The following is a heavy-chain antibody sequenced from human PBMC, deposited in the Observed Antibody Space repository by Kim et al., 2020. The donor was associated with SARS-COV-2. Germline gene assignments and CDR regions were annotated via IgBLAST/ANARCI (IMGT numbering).Heavy chain of an antibody. J-gene: IGHJ6*02. D-gene: IGHD5-12*01. CDR3: ARFSEWLRCLDV. CDR2: ISSSSSYI. CDR1: GFTFSSYS. Sequence: GGSLRLSCAASGFTFSSYSMNWVRQAPGKGLEWVSSISSSSSYIYYADSVKGRFTISRDNAKNSLYLQMNSLRAEDTAVYYCARFSEWLRCLDVWGQGTTVTVSS. V-gene: IGHV3-21*01.